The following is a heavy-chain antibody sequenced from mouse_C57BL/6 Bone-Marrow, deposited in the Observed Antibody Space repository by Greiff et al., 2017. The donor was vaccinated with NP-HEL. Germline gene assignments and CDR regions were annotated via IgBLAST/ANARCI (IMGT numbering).Heavy chain of an antibody. Sequence: QVQLQQSGPELVKPGASVKISCKASGYTFTDYYINWVKQRPGQGLEWIGWIFPGSGSTYYNEKFKGKATLTVDKSSSTAYMLLSSLTSEDSAVYFCAREVTIVTTRYYFDYWGQGTTLTVSS. D-gene: IGHD2-5*01. V-gene: IGHV1-75*01. CDR3: AREVTIVTTRYYFDY. CDR2: IFPGSGST. CDR1: GYTFTDYY. J-gene: IGHJ2*01.